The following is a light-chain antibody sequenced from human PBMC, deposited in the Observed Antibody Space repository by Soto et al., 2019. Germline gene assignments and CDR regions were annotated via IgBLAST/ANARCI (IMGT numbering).Light chain of an antibody. J-gene: IGKJ2*01. CDR1: QSVSSSY. V-gene: IGKV3-20*01. Sequence: EMVLTQSPGTLSFSPGERATLSCRASQSVSSSYLAWYQQKPGQAPRLLIYGASSRATGIPDRFSGSASGTDFTLTISRLEPEDFAVYYCQQYGSSSYTFGQGTKLEIK. CDR2: GAS. CDR3: QQYGSSSYT.